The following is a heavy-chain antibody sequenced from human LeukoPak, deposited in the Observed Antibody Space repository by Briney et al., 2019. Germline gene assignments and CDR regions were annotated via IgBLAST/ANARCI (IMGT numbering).Heavy chain of an antibody. CDR2: INHSGST. J-gene: IGHJ6*02. CDR1: GGSFSGYY. Sequence: PSETLSLTCAVYGGSFSGYYWSWIRQPPGKGLEWIGEINHSGSTNYNPSLKSRVTISVDTSKNQFSLKLSSVTAAGTAVYYCARGKITRQYCSSTSCYHYYYYGMDVWGQGTTVTVSS. D-gene: IGHD2-2*01. V-gene: IGHV4-34*01. CDR3: ARGKITRQYCSSTSCYHYYYYGMDV.